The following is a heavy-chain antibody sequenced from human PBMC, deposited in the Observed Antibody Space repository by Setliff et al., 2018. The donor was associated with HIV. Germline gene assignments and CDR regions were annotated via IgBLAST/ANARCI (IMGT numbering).Heavy chain of an antibody. V-gene: IGHV4-59*08. CDR1: GGSISTYY. Sequence: PSETLSLTCNVSGGSISTYYWSWIRQSPGKGLEWLGYVSYSGSTNFNPSLESRLAMSVDMSKNHFSLKLRSVTAADTAVYYCARHGHFYDSSSSDAFDIWGHGTMVTVS. CDR3: ARHGHFYDSSSSDAFDI. D-gene: IGHD3-22*01. J-gene: IGHJ3*02. CDR2: VSYSGST.